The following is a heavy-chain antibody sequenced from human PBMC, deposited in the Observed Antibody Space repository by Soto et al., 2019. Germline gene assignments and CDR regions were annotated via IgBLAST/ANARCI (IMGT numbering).Heavy chain of an antibody. J-gene: IGHJ6*02. CDR3: ARNQPQRYCSGGTCRPAYGMDV. CDR1: GGSICSDSFY. CDR2: IYYSGDT. Sequence: SETLSLTCTVSGGSICSDSFYWAWIRQPPGKGLEWIGIIYYSGDTYYNPSLAGRLTMSVDTSNQFSLTLRSVTAADTALYYCARNQPQRYCSGGTCRPAYGMDVWGQGTTVTVSS. D-gene: IGHD2-15*01. V-gene: IGHV4-39*01.